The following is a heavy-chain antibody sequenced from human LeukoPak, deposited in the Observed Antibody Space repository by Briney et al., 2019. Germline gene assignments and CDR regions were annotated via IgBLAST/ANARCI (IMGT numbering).Heavy chain of an antibody. CDR3: ARVNSVRGDSYGYFDY. V-gene: IGHV4-59*01. D-gene: IGHD5-18*01. CDR1: GGSISSYY. J-gene: IGHJ4*02. CDR2: IYYSGST. Sequence: SETLSLTCTVSGGSISSYYWSWIRQPPGKGLEWIGDIYYSGSTNYNPSLKSRVTISVDTSKNQFSLKLSSVTAADTAVYYCARVNSVRGDSYGYFDYWGQGTLVTVSS.